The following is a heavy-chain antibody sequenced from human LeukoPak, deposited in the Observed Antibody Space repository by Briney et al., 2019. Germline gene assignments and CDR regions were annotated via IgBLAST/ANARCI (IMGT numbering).Heavy chain of an antibody. D-gene: IGHD2-15*01. CDR3: ARDGDIVVVVAATNFDY. Sequence: ASVKVSCKASGYTFTGYYMHWVRQAPGQGPEWMGWINPNSGGTNYAQKFQGRVTMTRDTSISTAYMELSRLRSDDTAVYYCARDGDIVVVVAATNFDYWGQGTLVTVSS. V-gene: IGHV1-2*02. J-gene: IGHJ4*02. CDR1: GYTFTGYY. CDR2: INPNSGGT.